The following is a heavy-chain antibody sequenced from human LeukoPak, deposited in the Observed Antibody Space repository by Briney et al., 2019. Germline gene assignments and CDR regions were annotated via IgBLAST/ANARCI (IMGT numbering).Heavy chain of an antibody. CDR3: AKPISGGLAVTADWFHP. CDR2: INANSGTT. Sequence: PGGSLRLSCAASGFAFNVYAMSWLRQPPGKGLEWVSTINANSGTTSYAASVRGRFSISRDNSKSTLYLQLSTLRADDTATYYCAKPISGGLAVTADWFHPWGQGTRVVVSS. CDR1: GFAFNVYA. V-gene: IGHV3-23*01. D-gene: IGHD6-19*01. J-gene: IGHJ5*01.